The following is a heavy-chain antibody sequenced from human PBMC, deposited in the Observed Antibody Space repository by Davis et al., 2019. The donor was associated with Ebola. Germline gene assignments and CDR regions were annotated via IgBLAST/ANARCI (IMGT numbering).Heavy chain of an antibody. D-gene: IGHD6-13*01. Sequence: HTGGSLRLSCAASGFDFDTYGIHWVRQAPGKGLVWVSRINSDGSSTSYADSLKGRFTISRDNSKNTLYLQMNSLRADDTAVYYCARPLGIVAPGSLDYWGQGTLVIVSS. V-gene: IGHV3-74*01. CDR1: GFDFDTYG. J-gene: IGHJ4*02. CDR3: ARPLGIVAPGSLDY. CDR2: INSDGSST.